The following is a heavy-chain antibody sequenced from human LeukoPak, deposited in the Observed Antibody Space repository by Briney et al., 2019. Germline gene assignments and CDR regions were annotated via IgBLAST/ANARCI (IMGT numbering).Heavy chain of an antibody. CDR2: ISWDGGST. Sequence: PGGSLRLSCAASGFTFDDYTMHWVRQAPGKGLEWVSLISWDGGSTYYADSVKVRFTISRDNSKNSLYLQMNSLRTEDTALYYCAKDGYSSGWYCFDYWGQGTLVTVSS. CDR1: GFTFDDYT. CDR3: AKDGYSSGWYCFDY. D-gene: IGHD6-19*01. J-gene: IGHJ4*02. V-gene: IGHV3-43*01.